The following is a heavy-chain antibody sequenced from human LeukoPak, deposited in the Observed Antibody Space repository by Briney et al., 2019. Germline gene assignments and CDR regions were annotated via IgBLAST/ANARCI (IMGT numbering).Heavy chain of an antibody. Sequence: ASVKVSCKASGYTFTSYYMHWVRQAPGQGLEWMGIINPSGGSTSYAQKFQGRVTMTRDMSTSTVYMELSSLRSEDTAVYYCARVSGRIVGGYYYYYYMDVWGKGTTVTISS. V-gene: IGHV1-46*01. D-gene: IGHD1-26*01. CDR1: GYTFTSYY. CDR3: ARVSGRIVGGYYYYYYMDV. CDR2: INPSGGST. J-gene: IGHJ6*03.